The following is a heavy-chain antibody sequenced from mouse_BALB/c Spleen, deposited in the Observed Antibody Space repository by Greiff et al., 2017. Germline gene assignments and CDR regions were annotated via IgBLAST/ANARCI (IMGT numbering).Heavy chain of an antibody. CDR2: IYPGNGDT. CDR1: GYTFTSYN. V-gene: IGHV1-12*01. J-gene: IGHJ2*01. D-gene: IGHD2-2*01. Sequence: LQQPGAELVKPGASVKMSCKASGYTFTSYNMHWVKQTPGQGLEWIGAIYPGNGDTSYNQKFKGKATLTADKSSSTAYMQLSSLTSEDSAVYYCARNGYYFDYWGQGTTLTVSS. CDR3: ARNGYYFDY.